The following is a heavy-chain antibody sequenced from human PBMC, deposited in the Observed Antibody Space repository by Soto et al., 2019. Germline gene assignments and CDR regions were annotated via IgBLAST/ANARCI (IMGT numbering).Heavy chain of an antibody. V-gene: IGHV3-7*03. Sequence: EVHLVESGGDLVQPGGSLRLSCADSRFTFSGYWMYWVRQAPGKGLEWVANIKEDGSEKNYVDSVRGRFTISRDNAKNSFNVQTNSLRAEDTAVYYSARGARIWGQWTMVTVS. CDR2: IKEDGSEK. CDR3: ARGARI. J-gene: IGHJ3*02. CDR1: RFTFSGYW.